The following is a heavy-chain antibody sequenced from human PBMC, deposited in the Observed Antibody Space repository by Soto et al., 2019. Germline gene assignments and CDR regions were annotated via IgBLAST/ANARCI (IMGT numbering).Heavy chain of an antibody. CDR2: IYYSGST. J-gene: IGHJ4*02. CDR1: GGSISSGGYY. V-gene: IGHV4-31*03. Sequence: PSETLSLTCTVSGGSISSGGYYWSWIRQHPGKGLEWIGYIYYSGSTYYNPSLKSRVTISVDTSKNQFSLKLSSVTAADTAVYYCARSRRFSTFGGVIVYFDYWGQGTLVTVSS. D-gene: IGHD3-16*01. CDR3: ARSRRFSTFGGVIVYFDY.